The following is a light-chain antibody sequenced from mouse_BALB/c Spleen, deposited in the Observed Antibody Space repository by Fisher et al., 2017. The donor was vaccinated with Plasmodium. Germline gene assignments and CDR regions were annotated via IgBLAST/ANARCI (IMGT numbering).Light chain of an antibody. J-gene: IGKJ5*01. V-gene: IGKV5-43*01. Sequence: DIVLTQSPVTLSVTPGDSVSLSCRASQTVNNNLHWYQQKSHESPRLLINYTSQSISWIPSRFSGSGSGTDFTLSINRVETEDFGMYFCQQSNSWPLTFGAGTKLELK. CDR3: QQSNSWPLT. CDR2: YTS. CDR1: QTVNNN.